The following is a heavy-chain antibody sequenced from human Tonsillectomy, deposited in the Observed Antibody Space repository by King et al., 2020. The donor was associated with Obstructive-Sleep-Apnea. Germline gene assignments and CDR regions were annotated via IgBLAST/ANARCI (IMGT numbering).Heavy chain of an antibody. CDR3: ARRVSSSWYYFDY. J-gene: IGHJ4*02. V-gene: IGHV5-51*01. Sequence: QLVQSGAEVKKPGESLKISCKGSGYSFSSYGIGWVREMPGKGLEWMGIIHPGDSDISYIPSFQGQVTITADKSISTAYLQWSSLKASDTAMYYCARRVSSSWYYFDYWGQGTLVTVSS. CDR2: IHPGDSDI. D-gene: IGHD6-13*01. CDR1: GYSFSSYG.